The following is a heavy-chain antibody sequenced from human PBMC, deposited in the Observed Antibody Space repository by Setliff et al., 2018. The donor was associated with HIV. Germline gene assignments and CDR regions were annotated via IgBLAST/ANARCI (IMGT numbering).Heavy chain of an antibody. J-gene: IGHJ6*03. Sequence: ETLSLTCTVSGGSISSGSYYWGWIRQPPGKGLEWVSGISGWGGSTYNADSVKGRFTISRDNSKNTLYMQMNSLRDEDTAEYYCASIYASGKMGGFERMDVWGKGTTVTVSS. V-gene: IGHV3-23*01. CDR1: GGSISSGSYY. CDR3: ASIYASGKMGGFERMDV. D-gene: IGHD3-10*01. CDR2: ISGWGGST.